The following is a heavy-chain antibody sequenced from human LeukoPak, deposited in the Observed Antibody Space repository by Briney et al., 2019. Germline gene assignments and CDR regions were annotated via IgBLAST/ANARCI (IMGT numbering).Heavy chain of an antibody. CDR3: ARSPDDILTGYFDY. D-gene: IGHD3-9*01. Sequence: SETLSLTCTVSGGSISSYYWSWIRQPPGKGLEWIGYIYYGGSTNYNPSFKSRVTISVDTSKNQFSLKLSSVTAADTAVYYCARSPDDILTGYFDYWGQGTLVTVSS. V-gene: IGHV4-59*01. CDR2: IYYGGST. J-gene: IGHJ4*02. CDR1: GGSISSYY.